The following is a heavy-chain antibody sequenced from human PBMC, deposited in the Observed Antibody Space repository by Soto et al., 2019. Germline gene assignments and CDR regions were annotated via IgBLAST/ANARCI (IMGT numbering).Heavy chain of an antibody. CDR1: GFTFSNYA. Sequence: EVQLLESGGGLVQPGGSLRLSCAASGFTFSNYAISWVRQAPGKGLEWVSIISGSGDTPYYADSVKGRFTISRANSRNTLYLQMNSLSAGASAKYYCAKEGTSGLYYFDYWGPGTLVTVSS. V-gene: IGHV3-23*01. CDR3: AKEGTSGLYYFDY. D-gene: IGHD6-19*01. CDR2: ISGSGDTP. J-gene: IGHJ4*02.